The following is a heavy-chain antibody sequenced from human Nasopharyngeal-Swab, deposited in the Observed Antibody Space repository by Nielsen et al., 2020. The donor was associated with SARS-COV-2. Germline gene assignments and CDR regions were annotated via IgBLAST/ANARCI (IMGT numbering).Heavy chain of an antibody. CDR1: GGSISSYY. CDR3: ARAMITFGGVTHFDY. J-gene: IGHJ4*02. CDR2: IYYSGST. Sequence: LRLSCTVSGGSISSYYWSWIRPPPGKGLEWIGYIYYSGSTNYNPSLKSRVTISVDTSKNQFSLKLSSVTAADTAVYYCARAMITFGGVTHFDYWGQGTLVTVSS. V-gene: IGHV4-59*13. D-gene: IGHD3-16*01.